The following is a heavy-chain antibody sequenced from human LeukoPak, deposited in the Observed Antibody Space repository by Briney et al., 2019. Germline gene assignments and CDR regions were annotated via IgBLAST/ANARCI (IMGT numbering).Heavy chain of an antibody. J-gene: IGHJ4*02. V-gene: IGHV1-2*02. Sequence: ASVTVSCMASGYIFTGYYMHWVRQAPGQGREWMGWIYPKSGGTKYAQKFQGRVNMTRGTSITTAYMELSRLRSDATAVYDCAGVQGYGEYIYSCGQGTLLTLSS. CDR2: IYPKSGGT. CDR3: AGVQGYGEYIYS. D-gene: IGHD4-17*01. CDR1: GYIFTGYY.